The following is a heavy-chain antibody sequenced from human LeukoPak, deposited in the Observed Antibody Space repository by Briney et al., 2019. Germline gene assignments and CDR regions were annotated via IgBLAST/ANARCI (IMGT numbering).Heavy chain of an antibody. CDR3: ARVGKVGATGALDI. D-gene: IGHD1-26*01. CDR1: GVTISHYY. V-gene: IGHV3-11*04. J-gene: IGHJ3*02. Sequence: PGGSLRVSCEASGVTISHYYMSWIRQAPGKGLQWLAYISDGGTTIFYADSGEGRFTISRDNAKNSVYLQLNSLTAEDTAVYYCARVGKVGATGALDIWGQGKPVAVSS. CDR2: ISDGGTTI.